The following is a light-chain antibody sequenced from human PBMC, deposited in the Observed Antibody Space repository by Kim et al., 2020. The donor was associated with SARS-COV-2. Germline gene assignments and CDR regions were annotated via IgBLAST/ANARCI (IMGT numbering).Light chain of an antibody. V-gene: IGLV3-19*01. CDR1: ILRSYY. J-gene: IGLJ1*01. CDR3: NSRDSSGNHYV. CDR2: GKN. Sequence: LGQTVRTTCQGDILRSYYASWYQQKPGQAPVLVIYGKNNRPSGIPDRFSGSSSGNTASLTITGAQAEDEADYYCNSRDSSGNHYVFGTGTKVTVL.